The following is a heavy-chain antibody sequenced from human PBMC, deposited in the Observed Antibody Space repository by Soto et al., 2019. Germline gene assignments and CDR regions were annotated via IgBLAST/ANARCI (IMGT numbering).Heavy chain of an antibody. V-gene: IGHV1-24*01. Sequence: ASVKVSCKVSGYTLTELSMHWVRQAPGKGLEWMGGFDPEDGETIYAQKFQGRVTMTEDTSTDTAYMELSSLRSEDTAVYYCLALRFLEWPPKFDPWGQGTLVTVYS. J-gene: IGHJ5*02. CDR3: LALRFLEWPPKFDP. CDR1: GYTLTELS. CDR2: FDPEDGET. D-gene: IGHD3-3*01.